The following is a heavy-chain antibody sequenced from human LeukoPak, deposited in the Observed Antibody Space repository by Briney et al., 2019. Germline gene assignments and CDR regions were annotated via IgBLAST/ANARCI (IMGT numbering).Heavy chain of an antibody. CDR2: ISAYNGNT. Sequence: ASVKVSCKASGYTFTSYGISWVRQAPGQGLEWMGRISAYNGNTNYAQKLQGRVTMTTDTSTSTAYMELRSLRSDDTAVYYCARDRGIAVAGNWFDPWGQGTLVTVSS. D-gene: IGHD6-19*01. V-gene: IGHV1-18*01. CDR3: ARDRGIAVAGNWFDP. J-gene: IGHJ5*02. CDR1: GYTFTSYG.